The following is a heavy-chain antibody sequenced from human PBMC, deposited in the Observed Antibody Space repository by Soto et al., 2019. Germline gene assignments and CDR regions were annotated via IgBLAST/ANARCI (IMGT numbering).Heavy chain of an antibody. Sequence: ASVKVACKASGYTFTSYGISWVRQAPGQGLEWMGWISAYNGNTNYAQKLQGRVTMTTDTSTSTAYMELRSLRSDDTAVYYCARHGEFGAAAKGYYYGMDVWGQGTTVTVSS. J-gene: IGHJ6*02. V-gene: IGHV1-18*04. CDR3: ARHGEFGAAAKGYYYGMDV. CDR1: GYTFTSYG. D-gene: IGHD6-13*01. CDR2: ISAYNGNT.